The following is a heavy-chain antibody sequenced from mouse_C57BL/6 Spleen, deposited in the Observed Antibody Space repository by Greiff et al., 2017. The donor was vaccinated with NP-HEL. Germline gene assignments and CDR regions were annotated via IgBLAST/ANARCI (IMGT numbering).Heavy chain of an antibody. CDR2: IRLKSDNYAT. Sequence: DVQLQESGGGLVQPGGSMKLSCVASGFTFSNYWMNWVRQSPEKGLEWVAQIRLKSDNYATHYAESVKGRFTISRDDSKSSVYLQMNNLRAEDTGIYYCTYYYGSSPFAYWGQGTLVTVSA. CDR1: GFTFSNYW. D-gene: IGHD1-1*01. J-gene: IGHJ3*01. V-gene: IGHV6-3*01. CDR3: TYYYGSSPFAY.